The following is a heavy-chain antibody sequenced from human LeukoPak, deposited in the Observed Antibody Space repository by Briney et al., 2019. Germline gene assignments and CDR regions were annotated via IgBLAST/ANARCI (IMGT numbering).Heavy chain of an antibody. CDR3: ARNPPYGDFGRGAFDI. Sequence: SQTLSLTCTVPGGSISSGDYYWSWIRQPPGKGLEWIGYIYYSGSTYYNPSLKSRVTISVDTSKNQFSLKLSSVTAADTAVYYCARNPPYGDFGRGAFDIWGQGTMVTVSS. CDR2: IYYSGST. CDR1: GGSISSGDYY. V-gene: IGHV4-30-4*01. D-gene: IGHD4-17*01. J-gene: IGHJ3*02.